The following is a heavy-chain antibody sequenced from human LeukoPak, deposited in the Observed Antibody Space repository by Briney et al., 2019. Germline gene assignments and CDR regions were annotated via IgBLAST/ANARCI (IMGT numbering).Heavy chain of an antibody. CDR2: INRYGSA. D-gene: IGHD4-11*01. CDR1: GGSFNTFY. J-gene: IGHJ4*02. V-gene: IGHV4-34*01. Sequence: SETLSLTCAVYGGSFNTFYWSWIRQPPGKGPEWIGQINRYGSANYNPSLKSRVAISLDTSKNQLSLKVTSVTAADTAVYYCARDSPYSPHDSWGQGTLVTVSS. CDR3: ARDSPYSPHDS.